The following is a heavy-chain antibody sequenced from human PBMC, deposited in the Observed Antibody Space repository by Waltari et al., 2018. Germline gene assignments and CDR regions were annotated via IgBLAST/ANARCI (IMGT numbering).Heavy chain of an antibody. CDR1: GGSISSTSYY. V-gene: IGHV4-39*07. Sequence: QLQLQESGPGLVKPSETLSLTCTVSGGSISSTSYYWGWIRQPPGKGLEWIGSIYYSGSTYYNPSLKSRVTISVDTSKNQFSLKLSSVTAADTAVYYCAREFGELLRYFDYWGQGTLVTVSS. CDR3: AREFGELLRYFDY. D-gene: IGHD3-10*01. J-gene: IGHJ4*02. CDR2: IYYSGST.